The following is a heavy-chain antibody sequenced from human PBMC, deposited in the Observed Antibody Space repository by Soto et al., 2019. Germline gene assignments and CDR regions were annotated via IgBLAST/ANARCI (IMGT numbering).Heavy chain of an antibody. D-gene: IGHD5-12*01. J-gene: IGHJ4*02. CDR3: ARDGSGIVATNTYFDY. Sequence: SETLSLTCTVSGGSISSYYWSWIRQPPGKGLEWIGYIYYSGSTNYNPSLKSRVTISVDTSKNQFSLKLSSVTAADTAVYYCARDGSGIVATNTYFDYWGQGTLVTVSS. CDR1: GGSISSYY. V-gene: IGHV4-59*01. CDR2: IYYSGST.